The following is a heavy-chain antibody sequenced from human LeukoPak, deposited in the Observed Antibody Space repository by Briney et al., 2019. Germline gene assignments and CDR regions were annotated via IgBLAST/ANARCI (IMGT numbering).Heavy chain of an antibody. Sequence: GGSLRLSCTVSGFTVSSNSMSWVRQAPGKGLEWVSFIYSDNTHYSDSVKGRFTISRDNSKNTLYLQMNSLRAEDTAVYYCARGQAGYCSGGSCEGLLDVWGKGTTVTISS. V-gene: IGHV3-53*01. CDR2: IYSDNT. CDR3: ARGQAGYCSGGSCEGLLDV. D-gene: IGHD2-15*01. CDR1: GFTVSSNS. J-gene: IGHJ6*04.